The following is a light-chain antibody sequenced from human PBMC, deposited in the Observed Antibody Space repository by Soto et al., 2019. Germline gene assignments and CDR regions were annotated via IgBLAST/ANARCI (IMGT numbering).Light chain of an antibody. Sequence: ALAQPASVSGSPGQSITISCTGTSSDVGGYNYVSWYQQHPGKAPKLMIYDVSNRPSGVSNRFSGSKSGNTASLTISGLQAEDEADYYCSSYTSSSTLEVFGTGTKVTVL. CDR1: SSDVGGYNY. J-gene: IGLJ1*01. V-gene: IGLV2-14*01. CDR3: SSYTSSSTLEV. CDR2: DVS.